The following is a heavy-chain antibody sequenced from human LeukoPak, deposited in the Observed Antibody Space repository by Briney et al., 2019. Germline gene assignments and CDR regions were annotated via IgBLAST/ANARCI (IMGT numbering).Heavy chain of an antibody. CDR2: MSPSNGNT. J-gene: IGHJ4*02. Sequence: ASVKVSCKASGYTFTNYGITWVRQAPGQGLEWMGWMSPSNGNTNYAQKIQGRVTMTSDTSTSTGYMDLRSLTPDDTAVYYCARYPLSYTSNWHYFLDYWGQGTLLTVSS. D-gene: IGHD1-7*01. V-gene: IGHV1-18*04. CDR1: GYTFTNYG. CDR3: ARYPLSYTSNWHYFLDY.